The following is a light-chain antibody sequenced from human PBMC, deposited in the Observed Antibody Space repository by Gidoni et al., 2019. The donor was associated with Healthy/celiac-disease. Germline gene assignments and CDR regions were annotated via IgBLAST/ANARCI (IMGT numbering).Light chain of an antibody. CDR3: QQRSNWPRT. CDR2: DAS. V-gene: IGKV3-11*01. J-gene: IGKJ2*01. CDR1: QRVSSY. Sequence: EIALTQSPATLSLSPGERATLSCRASQRVSSYLAWYQQKPGQAPRLLIYDASNRATGIPARFSGSGSGTDFTLTISSLEPEDFAVYYCQQRSNWPRTFXXXTKLEIK.